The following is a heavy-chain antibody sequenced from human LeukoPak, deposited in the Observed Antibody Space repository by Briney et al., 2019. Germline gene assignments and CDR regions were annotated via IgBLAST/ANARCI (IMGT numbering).Heavy chain of an antibody. Sequence: GGSLRLSCAASGFTFSSYWLSWVRQDPGKGLEWVANIKEDGSARHYVDSVKGRFTISRDNTKKSLYLQMSSLRAEDTAVYYCAIAAGWEQAYWGQGTLVTVSS. V-gene: IGHV3-7*01. CDR1: GFTFSSYW. CDR2: IKEDGSAR. CDR3: AIAAGWEQAY. J-gene: IGHJ4*02. D-gene: IGHD1-26*01.